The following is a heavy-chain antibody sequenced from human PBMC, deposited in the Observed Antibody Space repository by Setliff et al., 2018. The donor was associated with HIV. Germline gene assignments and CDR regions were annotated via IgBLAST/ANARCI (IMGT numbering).Heavy chain of an antibody. CDR2: ISSSGGT. CDR3: ARVLPYDSTGFLLYYFDN. D-gene: IGHD3-22*01. CDR1: GGSISSGEYY. J-gene: IGHJ4*02. V-gene: IGHV4-30-4*08. Sequence: SETLSLTCTVSGGSISSGEYYWSWIRQPPGKGLEWLGYISSSGGTGYNPSLNSRIIISIDTSKNQFSLRLSSVTAADTAVYFCARVLPYDSTGFLLYYFDNWGQGTLVTVSS.